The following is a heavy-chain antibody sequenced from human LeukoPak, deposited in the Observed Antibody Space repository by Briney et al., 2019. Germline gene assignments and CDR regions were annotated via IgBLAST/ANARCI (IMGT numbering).Heavy chain of an antibody. D-gene: IGHD6-13*01. CDR1: GGSISRYY. CDR2: MYYSGSP. V-gene: IGHV4-59*01. J-gene: IGHJ4*02. Sequence: SETLSLTCTVSGGSISRYYWSWIRQPPGKGLEWIGYMYYSGSPNYNPSLKSRVTISVDTSKNQFSLNLSSVTAADTAAYYCARVQSSSWFDYWGQGTLVTVSS. CDR3: ARVQSSSWFDY.